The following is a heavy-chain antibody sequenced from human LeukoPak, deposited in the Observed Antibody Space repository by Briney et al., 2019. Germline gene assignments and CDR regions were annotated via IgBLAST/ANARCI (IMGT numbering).Heavy chain of an antibody. CDR3: ARDQGGSTYYYGSGSYRLNYYYYMDV. J-gene: IGHJ6*03. CDR1: GYTFAGYY. V-gene: IGHV7-4-1*02. CDR2: INTNTGNP. D-gene: IGHD3-10*01. Sequence: GASVKVSCKASGYTFAGYYMHWVRQAPGQGLGWMGWINTNTGNPTYAQGFTGRFVFSLDTSVSTAYLQISSLKAEDTAVYYCARDQGGSTYYYGSGSYRLNYYYYMDVWGKGTTVTVSS.